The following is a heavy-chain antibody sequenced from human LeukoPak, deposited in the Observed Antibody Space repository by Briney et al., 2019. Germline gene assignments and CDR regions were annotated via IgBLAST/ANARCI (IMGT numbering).Heavy chain of an antibody. V-gene: IGHV4-59*08. CDR1: GDSISSYY. D-gene: IGHD3-10*01. CDR3: ARHYPYGSGSYSPFYFDY. CDR2: IYYSGST. J-gene: IGHJ4*02. Sequence: PSETLSLTCTVSGDSISSYYWSWTRQPPGKGLEWIGYIYYSGSTNYNPSHKSRVTISVDTSKNQFSLKLSSVTAADTGVYYCARHYPYGSGSYSPFYFDYWGQGTLVTVSS.